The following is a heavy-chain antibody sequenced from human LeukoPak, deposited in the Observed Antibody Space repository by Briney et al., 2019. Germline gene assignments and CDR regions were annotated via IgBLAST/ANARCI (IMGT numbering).Heavy chain of an antibody. CDR2: ISYDGSNK. D-gene: IGHD4-17*01. J-gene: IGHJ4*02. CDR3: AKDYGDYENGYFDY. CDR1: GFTFSSYG. V-gene: IGHV3-30*18. Sequence: PGRSLRLSCAASGFTFSSYGMHWVRQAPGKGLEWVAVISYDGSNKYYADSVKGRFTISRDNSKNTLYLQINSLRAEDTAVYYCAKDYGDYENGYFDYWGQGTLVTVSS.